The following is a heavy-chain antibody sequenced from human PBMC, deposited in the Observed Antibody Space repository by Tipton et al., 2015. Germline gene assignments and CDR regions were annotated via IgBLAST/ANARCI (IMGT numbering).Heavy chain of an antibody. D-gene: IGHD6-13*01. CDR2: ISYRGST. Sequence: TLSLTCTVSGGSTTSHYWSWIRQPPGKGLEWIGYISYRGSTNYNPSLKSRITISLDTSKSQFSPSLTSVTAADTAVYYCASGYRSNWPFDYWGQGTLVTVSS. CDR1: GGSTTSHY. J-gene: IGHJ4*02. V-gene: IGHV4-59*11. CDR3: ASGYRSNWPFDY.